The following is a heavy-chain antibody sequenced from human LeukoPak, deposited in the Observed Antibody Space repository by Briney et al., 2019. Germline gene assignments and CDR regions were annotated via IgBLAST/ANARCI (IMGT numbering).Heavy chain of an antibody. V-gene: IGHV3-23*01. J-gene: IGHJ4*02. CDR3: AKVAAGRWFFDY. CDR2: ISGDGNST. D-gene: IGHD6-13*01. CDR1: GFTFSTYA. Sequence: GGSLRLSCAASGFTFSTYAMSWVRQAPGKGLEWVSGISGDGNSTYYADSVKGRFTISRDNSKNTLYLQMNSLRAEDTAVYYCAKVAAGRWFFDYWGQGTLVTVSS.